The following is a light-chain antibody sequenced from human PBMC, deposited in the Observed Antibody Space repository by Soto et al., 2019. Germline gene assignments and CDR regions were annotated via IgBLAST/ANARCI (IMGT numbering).Light chain of an antibody. CDR2: GNF. J-gene: IGLJ1*01. CDR3: QSYDSSLSPYV. Sequence: QAVVTQPPSVSGAPGQRVTISCTGSSSNIGAGYDVHWYQQLPGTAPKLLIYGNFNRPSGVPDRFSGSKSGTSASLAITGLQAEDEADYYCQSYDSSLSPYVFGTGTKVTVL. V-gene: IGLV1-40*01. CDR1: SSNIGAGYD.